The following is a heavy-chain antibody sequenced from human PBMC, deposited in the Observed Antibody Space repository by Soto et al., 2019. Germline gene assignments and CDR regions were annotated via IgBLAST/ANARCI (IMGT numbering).Heavy chain of an antibody. J-gene: IGHJ5*02. CDR1: GGSISSYC. Sequence: SETLSLTCTVSGGSISSYCWSWIRQPPGKGLEWIGYIYYSGSTNYNPSLKSRVTISVDTSRNQFSLKLSSVTAADTAVYYCATLNHRYSGYDTWGQGTLVTVSS. V-gene: IGHV4-59*08. CDR3: ATLNHRYSGYDT. CDR2: IYYSGST. D-gene: IGHD5-12*01.